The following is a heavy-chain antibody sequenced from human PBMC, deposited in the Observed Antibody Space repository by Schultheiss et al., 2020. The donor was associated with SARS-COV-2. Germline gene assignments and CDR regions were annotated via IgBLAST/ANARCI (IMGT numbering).Heavy chain of an antibody. CDR1: GGSISSGGYY. Sequence: SETLSLTCTVSGGSISSGGYYWSWIRQHQGKGLEWIGYIYYSGSTYYNPSLKSRVTMSVDTSKNQFSLKLSSVTAADTAVYYCARVGASGWWDFDYWGQGTLVTVSS. CDR2: IYYSGST. J-gene: IGHJ4*02. D-gene: IGHD6-19*01. V-gene: IGHV4-31*03. CDR3: ARVGASGWWDFDY.